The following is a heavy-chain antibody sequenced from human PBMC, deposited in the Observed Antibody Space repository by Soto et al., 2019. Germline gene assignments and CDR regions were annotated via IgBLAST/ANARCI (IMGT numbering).Heavy chain of an antibody. V-gene: IGHV1-18*01. CDR2: ISAYNGNT. J-gene: IGHJ5*02. D-gene: IGHD3-3*01. CDR3: ARDIYDFWSGYSSNWFDP. CDR1: GYTFTSYG. Sequence: ASVKVSCKASGYTFTSYGISWVRQAPGQGLEWMGWISAYNGNTNYAQKLQGRVTMTTDTSTSTAYMELRSLRSDDTAVYYCARDIYDFWSGYSSNWFDPWGQGTLVTVSS.